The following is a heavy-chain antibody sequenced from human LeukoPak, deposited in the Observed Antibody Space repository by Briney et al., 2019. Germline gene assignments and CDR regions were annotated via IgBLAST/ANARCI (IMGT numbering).Heavy chain of an antibody. CDR3: ASTGYSSSWYYG. D-gene: IGHD6-13*01. V-gene: IGHV3-21*01. CDR2: ISSSSSYI. Sequence: GGSLRLSCAASGFTFSSYSMNWVRQAPGKGLEWVSFISSSSSYIYYADSVKGRFTISRDNAKNSLYLQMNSLRAEDTAVYYCASTGYSSSWYYGWGQGTLVTVSS. CDR1: GFTFSSYS. J-gene: IGHJ4*02.